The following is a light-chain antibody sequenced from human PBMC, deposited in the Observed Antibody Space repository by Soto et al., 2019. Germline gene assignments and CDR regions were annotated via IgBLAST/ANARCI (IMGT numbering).Light chain of an antibody. J-gene: IGLJ2*01. V-gene: IGLV2-8*01. CDR2: EVS. Sequence: QSVLTQPPSASGSPGQSVTISCTGTCSDVGDYNYVSWYQRHPGKAPKLMIYEVSKRPSGVPDRFSGSKSGNTASLTVSGLQAEDEADYYCSSYAGSNNLVFGGGTKVTVL. CDR1: CSDVGDYNY. CDR3: SSYAGSNNLV.